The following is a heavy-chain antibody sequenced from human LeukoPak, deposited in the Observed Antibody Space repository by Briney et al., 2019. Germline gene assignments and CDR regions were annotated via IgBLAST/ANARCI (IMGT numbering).Heavy chain of an antibody. J-gene: IGHJ4*02. CDR3: ASPSSGGSRSDY. D-gene: IGHD2-15*01. CDR1: GGSFSGYY. V-gene: IGHV4-34*01. Sequence: PSETLSLTCAVYGGSFSGYYWGWIRQPPGKGLEWIGEINHSGSTNYNPSLKSRVTISADTSKNQFSLKMTSVTAADTAVYYCASPSSGGSRSDYWGQGTLVTVSS. CDR2: INHSGST.